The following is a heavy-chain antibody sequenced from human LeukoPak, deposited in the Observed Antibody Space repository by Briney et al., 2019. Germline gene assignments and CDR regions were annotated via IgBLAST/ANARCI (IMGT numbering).Heavy chain of an antibody. CDR1: GGSISSYY. CDR3: ARGGVAAAGTFDY. Sequence: SETLSLTCTVSGGSISSYYWSWIRQPPGKGLEWIGYIYYSGSTNYTPSLKSRVTISVDTSKNQFSLKLSSVTAADTAVYYCARGGVAAAGTFDYWGQGTLVTVSS. V-gene: IGHV4-59*01. J-gene: IGHJ4*02. CDR2: IYYSGST. D-gene: IGHD6-13*01.